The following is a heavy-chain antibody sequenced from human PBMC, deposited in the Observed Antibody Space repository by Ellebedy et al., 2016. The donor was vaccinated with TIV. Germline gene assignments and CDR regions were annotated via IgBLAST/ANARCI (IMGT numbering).Heavy chain of an antibody. D-gene: IGHD3-16*01. CDR3: ARGRSGTYIPHAFDC. Sequence: PGGSLRLSCAASGFTFNNYAMSWVRQAPGKGLEWVSGFGVSCDSTYYADSVKGRFTISRDNSKTTLYLQMNSLRVEDTAMYYCARGRSGTYIPHAFDCWGQGTLVTVSS. CDR2: FGVSCDST. CDR1: GFTFNNYA. V-gene: IGHV3-23*01. J-gene: IGHJ4*02.